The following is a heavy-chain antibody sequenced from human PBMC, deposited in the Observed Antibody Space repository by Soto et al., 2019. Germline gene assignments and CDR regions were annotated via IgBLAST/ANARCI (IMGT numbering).Heavy chain of an antibody. Sequence: GGSLRLSCAASGFTFSSYAMHWVRQAPGKGLEWVAVISYDGSNKYYADSVKGRFTISRDNSKNTLYLQMNSLRAEDTAVYFCVREYCAGGACSDAFDLWGQGTLVTVSS. J-gene: IGHJ3*01. CDR3: VREYCAGGACSDAFDL. CDR2: ISYDGSNK. V-gene: IGHV3-30-3*01. CDR1: GFTFSSYA. D-gene: IGHD2-21*01.